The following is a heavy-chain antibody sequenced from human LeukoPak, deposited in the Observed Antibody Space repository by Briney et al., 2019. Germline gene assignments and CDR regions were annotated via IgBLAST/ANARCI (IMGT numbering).Heavy chain of an antibody. V-gene: IGHV1-69*05. J-gene: IGHJ4*02. CDR1: GGTFSSYA. Sequence: ASVKVSCKASGGTFSSYAISWVRQAPGQGLEWIGGIIPIFGTANYAQKFQGRVTITTDESTSTAYMELSSLRSEDTAVYYCARDLVKDGYNLGDWGQGTLVTVSS. D-gene: IGHD5-24*01. CDR2: IIPIFGTA. CDR3: ARDLVKDGYNLGD.